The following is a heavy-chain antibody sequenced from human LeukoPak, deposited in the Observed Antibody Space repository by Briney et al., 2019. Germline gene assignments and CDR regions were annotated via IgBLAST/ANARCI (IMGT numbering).Heavy chain of an antibody. V-gene: IGHV1-8*03. Sequence: ASVKVSCXASGYTFTSYDINWVRQATGQGLEWMGWMNPNSGNTGYAQKFQGRVTITRNTSISTAYMELSSLRSEDTAVYYCARGWGYYDFWSGQGAFDIWGQGTMVTVSS. J-gene: IGHJ3*02. CDR3: ARGWGYYDFWSGQGAFDI. CDR1: GYTFTSYD. D-gene: IGHD3-3*01. CDR2: MNPNSGNT.